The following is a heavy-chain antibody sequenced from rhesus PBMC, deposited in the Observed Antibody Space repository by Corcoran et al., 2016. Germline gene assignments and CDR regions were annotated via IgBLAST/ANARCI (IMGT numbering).Heavy chain of an antibody. D-gene: IGHD6-25*01. V-gene: IGHV4-93*01. CDR1: GGSISSSNW. CDR3: ASVVAAAGPDY. Sequence: QVQLQESGPAVVKPSETLSLTCAVSGGSISSSNWWSWIRQSPGKGLEWIGGIYGSGGSTEYNPSLKSRVTISNATSKNQFSLKLSSVTAADTAVYYCASVVAAAGPDYWGQGVLVTVSS. J-gene: IGHJ4*01. CDR2: IYGSGGST.